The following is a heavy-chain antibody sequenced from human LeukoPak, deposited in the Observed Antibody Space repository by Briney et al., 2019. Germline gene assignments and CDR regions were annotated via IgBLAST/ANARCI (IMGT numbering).Heavy chain of an antibody. CDR3: AKDRSTSVLPGF. V-gene: IGHV3-30*02. Sequence: GGSLRLSCAASGFTFSSYGMHWVRQAPGKGLEWVAFIRYDGSNNYYADSVKGRFTISRDNSKNTLYLQMNSLRAEETAVYYCAKDRSTSVLPGFWGQGTLVTVSS. J-gene: IGHJ4*02. D-gene: IGHD2-2*01. CDR2: IRYDGSNN. CDR1: GFTFSSYG.